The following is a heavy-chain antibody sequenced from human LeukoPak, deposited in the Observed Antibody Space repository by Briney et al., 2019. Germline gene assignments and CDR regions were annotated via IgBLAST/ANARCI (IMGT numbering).Heavy chain of an antibody. CDR2: ISSSGSTI. V-gene: IGHV3-48*03. D-gene: IGHD5-24*01. Sequence: GGSLRLSCAASGFTFSSYEMNWVRQAPGKGLEWVSYISSSGSTIYHADSVKGRFTISRDNAKNSLYLQMNSLRAEDTAVYYCARDGNRWPLDYWGQGTLVTVSS. J-gene: IGHJ4*02. CDR1: GFTFSSYE. CDR3: ARDGNRWPLDY.